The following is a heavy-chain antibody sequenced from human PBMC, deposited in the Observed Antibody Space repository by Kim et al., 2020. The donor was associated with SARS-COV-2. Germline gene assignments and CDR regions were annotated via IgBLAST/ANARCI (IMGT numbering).Heavy chain of an antibody. V-gene: IGHV7-4-1*02. Sequence: ASVKVSCRASGYTFTNYALNWVRRAPGQGLEWMGWINTETKNPTYAQGFTGRFVFSLDTSVSTAFLQINSLKAEDTALYYCARAEARSDTFDVWGQGTMVTVSS. CDR2: INTETKNP. CDR3: ARAEARSDTFDV. J-gene: IGHJ3*01. CDR1: GYTFTNYA.